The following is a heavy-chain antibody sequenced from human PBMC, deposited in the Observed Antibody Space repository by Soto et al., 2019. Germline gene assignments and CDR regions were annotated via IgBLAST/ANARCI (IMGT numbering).Heavy chain of an antibody. V-gene: IGHV3-23*01. CDR3: AKDLEDYDFWSGINWFDP. J-gene: IGHJ5*02. D-gene: IGHD3-3*01. CDR2: ISGSGGST. Sequence: EVQLLESGGGLVQPGGSLRLSCAASGFTFSSYAMSWVRQAPGKGLEWVSAISGSGGSTYYADSVKGRFTISRDNSKNTLYLQMNSLRAEDTAVYYCAKDLEDYDFWSGINWFDPWGQGTLVTVSS. CDR1: GFTFSSYA.